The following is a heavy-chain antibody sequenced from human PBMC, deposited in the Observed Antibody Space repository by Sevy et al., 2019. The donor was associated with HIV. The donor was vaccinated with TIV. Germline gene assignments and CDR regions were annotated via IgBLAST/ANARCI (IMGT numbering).Heavy chain of an antibody. Sequence: GGSLRLSCAASGFTFSSYSMSWVRQAPGKGLEWVSYISSSSSTIYYADSVKGRFTISRDNAKNSLYLQMNSLRAEDTAVYYCARDGGVYCSSTSCYPLDAFDIWGQGTMVTVSS. CDR3: ARDGGVYCSSTSCYPLDAFDI. D-gene: IGHD2-2*01. V-gene: IGHV3-48*01. J-gene: IGHJ3*02. CDR2: ISSSSSTI. CDR1: GFTFSSYS.